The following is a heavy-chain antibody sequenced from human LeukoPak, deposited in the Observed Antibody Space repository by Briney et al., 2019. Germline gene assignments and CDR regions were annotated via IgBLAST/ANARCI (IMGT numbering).Heavy chain of an antibody. Sequence: GASVKVSCKASEYTFTGYYMHWVRQAPGQGLEWMGWINPNSGGANYAQKFQGRVTMTRDTSISTAYVELSRLRSDDTAVYYCARDLKGRYYYGSGSYSSDAFDIWGQGTMVTVSS. CDR1: EYTFTGYY. CDR3: ARDLKGRYYYGSGSYSSDAFDI. CDR2: INPNSGGA. J-gene: IGHJ3*02. V-gene: IGHV1-2*02. D-gene: IGHD3-10*01.